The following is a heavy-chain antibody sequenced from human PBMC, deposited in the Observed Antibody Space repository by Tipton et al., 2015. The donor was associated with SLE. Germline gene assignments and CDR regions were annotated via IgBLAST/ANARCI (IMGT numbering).Heavy chain of an antibody. CDR1: GDSISNYY. D-gene: IGHD5-12*01. J-gene: IGHJ6*03. CDR3: ARAGLATSYYYYMDV. Sequence: TLSLTCNVSGDSISNYYWSWVRQPPGKGLEWIAYVYYRGRADYNPSLKSRVSISVDTSKNHFSLRLSSVTAADTAVYYCARAGLATSYYYYMDVWGKGPRSPSP. V-gene: IGHV4-59*01. CDR2: VYYRGRA.